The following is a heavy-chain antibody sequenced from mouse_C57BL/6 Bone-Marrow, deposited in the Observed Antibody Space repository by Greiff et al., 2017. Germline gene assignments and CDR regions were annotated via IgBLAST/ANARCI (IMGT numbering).Heavy chain of an antibody. CDR1: GYTFTSYT. J-gene: IGHJ3*01. Sequence: VQLQQSGAELARPGASVKMSCKASGYTFTSYTMHWVKQRPGQGLEWIGYINPSSGYPKYNQKFKDKATLTVDKSSSTAYMQLRSLTSEDSAVYYCARRWLLRGAWFAYWGQGTLVTVSA. D-gene: IGHD2-3*01. CDR3: ARRWLLRGAWFAY. CDR2: INPSSGYP. V-gene: IGHV1-4*01.